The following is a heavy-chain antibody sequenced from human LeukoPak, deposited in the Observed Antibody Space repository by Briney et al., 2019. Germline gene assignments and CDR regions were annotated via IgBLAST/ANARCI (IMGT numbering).Heavy chain of an antibody. CDR3: ATSLWINTAMIFDY. Sequence: GGSLRLSCAASGFTFTSDWMSWVRQAPGEGREWVANIKQDGREKYYVDSVKGPFTISTDNPKNPLYLQINSTRAAYTGVYLCATSLWINTAMIFDYWGQGAIVTVFS. V-gene: IGHV3-7*01. D-gene: IGHD5-18*01. J-gene: IGHJ4*02. CDR1: GFTFTSDW. CDR2: IKQDGREK.